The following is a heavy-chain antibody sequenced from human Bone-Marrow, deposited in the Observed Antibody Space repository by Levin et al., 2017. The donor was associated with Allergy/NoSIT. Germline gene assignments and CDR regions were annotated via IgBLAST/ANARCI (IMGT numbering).Heavy chain of an antibody. J-gene: IGHJ4*02. Sequence: GGSLRLSCAASGFTFSSYAMSWVRQAPGKGLEWVSAISGSGGSTYYADSVKGRFTISRDNSKNTLYLQMNSLRAEDTAVYYCAKDQGDTAMVLGYYYFDYWGQGTLVTVSS. CDR1: GFTFSSYA. CDR3: AKDQGDTAMVLGYYYFDY. V-gene: IGHV3-23*01. CDR2: ISGSGGST. D-gene: IGHD5-18*01.